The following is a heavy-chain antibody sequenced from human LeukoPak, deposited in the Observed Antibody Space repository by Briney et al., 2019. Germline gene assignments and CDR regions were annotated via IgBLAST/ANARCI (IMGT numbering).Heavy chain of an antibody. CDR3: ATLTDTNWFDP. CDR1: GFTFSSCS. CDR2: ISSSSSYI. J-gene: IGHJ5*02. Sequence: GGSLRLSCAASGFTFSSCSMNWVRQAPGKGLEWVSSISSSSSYIYYADSVKGRFTISRDNAKNSLYLQMNSLRADDTAVYYCATLTDTNWFDPWGQGTLVTVSS. V-gene: IGHV3-21*01.